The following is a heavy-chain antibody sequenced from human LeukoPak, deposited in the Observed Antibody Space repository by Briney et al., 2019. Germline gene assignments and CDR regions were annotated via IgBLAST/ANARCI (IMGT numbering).Heavy chain of an antibody. CDR1: GFTFSSYS. D-gene: IGHD3-22*01. CDR2: ISSSSSYI. J-gene: IGHJ1*01. CDR3: ARDEYYYDCSLYLQH. V-gene: IGHV3-21*01. Sequence: AGSLRLSCAASGFTFSSYSMKWVRQAPGKGLEWVSSISSSSSYIYYADSVKGRFTISRDNAKNSLYLQMNSLRAEDTALYYCARDEYYYDCSLYLQHWGQGTLVSVSS.